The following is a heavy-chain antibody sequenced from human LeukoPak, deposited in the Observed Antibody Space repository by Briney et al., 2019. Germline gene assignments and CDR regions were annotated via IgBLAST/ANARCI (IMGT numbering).Heavy chain of an antibody. D-gene: IGHD1-26*01. Sequence: GGSLRLSCATSEFILSSYRMSWVRQAPGKGLEWVANIKQDGSEKYYVDSVKGRFTISRDNAKNSLYLQMNSLRAEDTAVYYCARVTAERLHIFYYYYMDVWGKGTTVTVSS. V-gene: IGHV3-7*01. CDR3: ARVTAERLHIFYYYYMDV. CDR2: IKQDGSEK. J-gene: IGHJ6*03. CDR1: EFILSSYR.